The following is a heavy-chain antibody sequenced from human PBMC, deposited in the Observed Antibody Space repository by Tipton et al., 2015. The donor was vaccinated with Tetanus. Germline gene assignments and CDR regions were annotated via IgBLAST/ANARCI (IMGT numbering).Heavy chain of an antibody. CDR2: ISYSSTSK. J-gene: IGHJ4*02. Sequence: SLRLSCAGSGFSFNNFGMNWVRQAPGKGLEWVSYISYSSTSKYYADSVKGRFAISRDNAKNSLYLQINSLRAEDAALYYCASGRTLDYWGQGTLVTVSS. CDR3: ASGRTLDY. CDR1: GFSFNNFG. V-gene: IGHV3-48*04.